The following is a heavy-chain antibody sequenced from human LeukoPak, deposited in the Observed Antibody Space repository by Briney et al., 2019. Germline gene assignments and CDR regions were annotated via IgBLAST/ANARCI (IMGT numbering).Heavy chain of an antibody. J-gene: IGHJ4*02. CDR3: ARGPKIKGGIDY. CDR2: MNPNSGNT. V-gene: IGHV1-8*01. CDR1: GYTFTSYD. D-gene: IGHD1-26*01. Sequence: ASVKVSCKASGYTFTSYDINWVRQATGQGLEWMGWMNPNSGNTGYAQKFQGRVTMTRNTSISTVYMELSSLRSEDTAVYYCARGPKIKGGIDYWGQGTLVTVSS.